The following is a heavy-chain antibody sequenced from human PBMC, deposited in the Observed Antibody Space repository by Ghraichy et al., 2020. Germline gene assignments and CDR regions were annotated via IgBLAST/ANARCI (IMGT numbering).Heavy chain of an antibody. CDR3: ARAGSGDHAFDI. J-gene: IGHJ3*02. V-gene: IGHV3-30*04. CDR2: ISYDGSNK. Sequence: GGSLRLSCAASGFTFSSYAMHWVRQAPGKGLEWVAVISYDGSNKYYADSVKGRFTISRDNSKNTLYLQMNSLRAEDTAVYYCARAGSGDHAFDIWGQGTMVTVSS. D-gene: IGHD2-15*01. CDR1: GFTFSSYA.